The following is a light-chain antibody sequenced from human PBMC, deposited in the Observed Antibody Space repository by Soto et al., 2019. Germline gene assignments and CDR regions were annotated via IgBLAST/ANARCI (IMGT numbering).Light chain of an antibody. J-gene: IGKJ1*01. CDR3: EEYGSPPRR. CDR1: QSVSSSY. CDR2: GAS. V-gene: IGKV3-20*01. Sequence: VLQLSPGTLSLSQRERATLSCRASQSVSSSYLAWYQQKPCQTPRLLIYGASSRATGIPDRFSGSGSGTDFTLTIIRLEPEDFTVYECEEYGSPPRRFGQGT.